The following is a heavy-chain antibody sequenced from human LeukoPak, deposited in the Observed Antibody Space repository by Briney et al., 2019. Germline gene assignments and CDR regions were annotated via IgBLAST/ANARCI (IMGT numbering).Heavy chain of an antibody. CDR1: GFTFSKYG. CDR3: ARDGRIGAAAYCFYY. J-gene: IGHJ4*02. V-gene: IGHV3-30*03. CDR2: IANDGRDK. D-gene: IGHD6-13*01. Sequence: TGGSLRLSCAASGFTFSKYGMHWVRQAPGKGLEWVTVIANDGRDKKYGDSVKGRFTISRDNSKNTMYLQMDSLRAEDTAVYYCARDGRIGAAAYCFYYWGQGTLVTVSS.